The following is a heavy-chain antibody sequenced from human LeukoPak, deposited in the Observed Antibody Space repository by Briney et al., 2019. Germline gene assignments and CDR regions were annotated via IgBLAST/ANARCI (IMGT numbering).Heavy chain of an antibody. CDR1: GGSISSGDYY. J-gene: IGHJ6*03. CDR2: IYYSGST. V-gene: IGHV4-30-4*08. CDR3: ARVLMVRDLVHGRSYYYYMDV. Sequence: SQTLSLTCTVSGGSISSGDYYWSWIRQPPGKGLEWIGYIYYSGSTYYNPSLKGRVTISVDTSKNQFSLKLSSVTAADTAVYYCARVLMVRDLVHGRSYYYYMDVWGKGTTVTVSS. D-gene: IGHD3-10*01.